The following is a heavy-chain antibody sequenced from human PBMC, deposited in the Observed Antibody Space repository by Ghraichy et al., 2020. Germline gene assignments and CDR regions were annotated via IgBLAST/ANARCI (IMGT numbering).Heavy chain of an antibody. D-gene: IGHD6-6*01. Sequence: ASVKVSCKTSGYIFSSFPMHWVRQAPGQSLEWMGWIIPGNGNTKYSQKFQGRVTITSDTFASTVYMELSDLRSEDTAVYFCARVPSHLSGLAARYWYFDLWGRGTLVTVSS. CDR3: ARVPSHLSGLAARYWYFDL. CDR2: IIPGNGNT. V-gene: IGHV1-3*01. CDR1: GYIFSSFP. J-gene: IGHJ2*01.